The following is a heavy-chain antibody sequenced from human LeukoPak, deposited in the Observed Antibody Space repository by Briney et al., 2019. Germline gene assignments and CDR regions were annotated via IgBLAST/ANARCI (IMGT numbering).Heavy chain of an antibody. CDR1: GDSVSSNSAA. D-gene: IGHD3-10*01. J-gene: IGHJ6*04. CDR3: ARDSLWFGELWDYYYYYGMDV. V-gene: IGHV6-1*01. CDR2: TYYRSKWYN. Sequence: SQTLSLTCAISGDSVSSNSAAWNRIRQSPSRGLEWLGRTYYRSKWYNDYAVSVKSRITINPDTSKNQFSLQLNSVTPEDTAVYYCARDSLWFGELWDYYYYYGMDVWGKGTTVTVSS.